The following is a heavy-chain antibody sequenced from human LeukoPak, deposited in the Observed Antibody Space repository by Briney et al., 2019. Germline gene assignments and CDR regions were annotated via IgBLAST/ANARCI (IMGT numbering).Heavy chain of an antibody. CDR1: GFTFSSYA. V-gene: IGHV3-23*01. CDR3: AKVLARLKLREYYFDY. Sequence: GGSLRLSCAASGFTFSSYAMSWVRQAPGKGLEWVSAISGSGGSTYYADSVKGRFTISRDNSKNTLYLQMNSLRAEDTAVYYCAKVLARLKLREYYFDYWGQGTLVTVSS. CDR2: ISGSGGST. D-gene: IGHD3-10*01. J-gene: IGHJ4*02.